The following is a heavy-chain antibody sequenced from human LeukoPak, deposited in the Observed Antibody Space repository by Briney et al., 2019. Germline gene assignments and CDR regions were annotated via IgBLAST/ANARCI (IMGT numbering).Heavy chain of an antibody. Sequence: GGSLRLSCAASGFTFSSYGMHWVRQAPGKGLEWVAFIRYDGSNKYYADSVKGRFTISRDNSKNTLYLQMNSLRAEDTAVYYCAKTLPPVDRIGHIFDYWGQGALVTVSS. CDR2: IRYDGSNK. CDR1: GFTFSSYG. V-gene: IGHV3-30*02. J-gene: IGHJ4*02. CDR3: AKTLPPVDRIGHIFDY. D-gene: IGHD2-15*01.